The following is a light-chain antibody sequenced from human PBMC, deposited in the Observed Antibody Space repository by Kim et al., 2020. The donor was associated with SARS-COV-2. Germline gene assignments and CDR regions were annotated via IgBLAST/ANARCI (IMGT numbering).Light chain of an antibody. J-gene: IGLJ3*02. CDR3: NSRDSSGNLV. V-gene: IGLV3-19*01. CDR1: SLRSYY. Sequence: ALGQTVRITCQGDSLRSYYASWYQQKPGQAPVLVIYGKNNRPSGIPDRFSGSSSGNTASLTITGAQAEDEADYYCNSRDSSGNLVFGGGTQLTV. CDR2: GKN.